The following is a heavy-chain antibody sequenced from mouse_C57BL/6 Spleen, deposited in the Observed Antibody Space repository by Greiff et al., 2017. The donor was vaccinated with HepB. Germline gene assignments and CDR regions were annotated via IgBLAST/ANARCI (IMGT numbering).Heavy chain of an antibody. V-gene: IGHV1-85*01. CDR2: IYPRDGST. D-gene: IGHD3-2*02. Sequence: LQESGPELVKPGASVKLSCKASGYTFTSYDINWVKQRPGQGLEWIGWIYPRDGSTKYNEKFKGKATLTVDTSSSTAYMELHSLTSEDSAVYFCARGEDSSGYGFAYWGQGTLVTVSA. CDR3: ARGEDSSGYGFAY. CDR1: GYTFTSYD. J-gene: IGHJ3*01.